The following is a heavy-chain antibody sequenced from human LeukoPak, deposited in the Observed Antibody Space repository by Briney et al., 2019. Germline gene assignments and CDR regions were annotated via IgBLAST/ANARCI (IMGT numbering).Heavy chain of an antibody. CDR2: ISAYNGNT. CDR3: ARADYYGSGSYDY. CDR1: GYTFTSYG. D-gene: IGHD3-10*01. Sequence: ASVKVSCKASGYTFTSYGISWVRQALGQGLEWMGWISAYNGNTNYAQKLQGRVTMTTDTSTSTAHMELRSLRSDDTAVYYCARADYYGSGSYDYWGQGTLVTVSS. J-gene: IGHJ4*02. V-gene: IGHV1-18*01.